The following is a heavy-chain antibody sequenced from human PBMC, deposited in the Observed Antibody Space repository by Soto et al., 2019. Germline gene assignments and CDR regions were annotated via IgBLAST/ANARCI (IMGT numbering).Heavy chain of an antibody. CDR2: ISGSGGST. CDR3: ARLRPTRELLSAFDI. CDR1: GFTFSSYA. D-gene: IGHD1-26*01. Sequence: GGSVRLSCAASGFTFSSYAMSGVRQAPGKGLEWVSAISGSGGSTYYADSVKGRFTISRDNSKNTLYLQMNSLRAEDTAVYYCARLRPTRELLSAFDIWGQGTMVTVSS. J-gene: IGHJ3*02. V-gene: IGHV3-23*01.